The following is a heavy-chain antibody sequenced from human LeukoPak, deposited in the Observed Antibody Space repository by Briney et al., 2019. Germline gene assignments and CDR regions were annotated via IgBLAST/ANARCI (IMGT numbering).Heavy chain of an antibody. Sequence: GGSLRLSCAVSGFTFSSYSMSWVRQAPGKGLEWVAAISDSGSSTYNAYSMKGLFTNSRNNPMTPLYLPMNSLRAEDTAVYYVAKGVYRVDLLGHLDYWGQGTLVTVSS. D-gene: IGHD3/OR15-3a*01. J-gene: IGHJ4*02. CDR2: ISDSGSST. V-gene: IGHV3-23*01. CDR3: AKGVYRVDLLGHLDY. CDR1: GFTFSSYS.